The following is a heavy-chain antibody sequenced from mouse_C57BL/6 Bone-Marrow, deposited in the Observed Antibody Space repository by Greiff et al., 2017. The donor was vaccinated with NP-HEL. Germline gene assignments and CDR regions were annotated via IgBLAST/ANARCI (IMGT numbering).Heavy chain of an antibody. J-gene: IGHJ1*03. CDR3: ARHGDYFGSSYGYFDV. Sequence: QVHVKQSGAELVKPGASVKLSCKASGYTFTEYTIHWVKQRSGQGLEWIGWFYPGSGSIKYNEKFKDKATLTADKSSSTVYMDLSRLTSEYSAVYFCARHGDYFGSSYGYFDVWGTGTTVTVSS. V-gene: IGHV1-62-2*01. CDR2: FYPGSGSI. D-gene: IGHD1-1*01. CDR1: GYTFTEYT.